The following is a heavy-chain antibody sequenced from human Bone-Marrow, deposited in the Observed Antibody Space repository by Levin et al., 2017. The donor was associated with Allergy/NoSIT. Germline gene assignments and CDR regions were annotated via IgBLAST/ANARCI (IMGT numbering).Heavy chain of an antibody. Sequence: ETLSLTCTASGFTFSSYSMNWVRQAPGKGLEWVSFISSSSGYIYYADSVKGRFTISRDNAKSSLYLQMNSLTAEDSAVYYCARITVWGTVSPERRDSWGQGVLVTVSS. V-gene: IGHV3-21*01. CDR2: ISSSSGYI. CDR1: GFTFSSYS. CDR3: ARITVWGTVSPERRDS. D-gene: IGHD3-16*01. J-gene: IGHJ4*02.